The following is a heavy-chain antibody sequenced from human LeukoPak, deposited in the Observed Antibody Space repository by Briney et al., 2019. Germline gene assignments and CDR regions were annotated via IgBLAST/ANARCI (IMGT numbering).Heavy chain of an antibody. V-gene: IGHV4-59*01. CDR3: AKGGKGFPLGLRFDS. CDR1: GGSISTYY. D-gene: IGHD2-21*01. CDR2: IYYSGST. Sequence: SETLSLTCTVSGGSISTYYWTWIRQPPGKGLEWIGYIYYSGSTNYNPSLKSRVTISVDTSKNQFSLKLTSLTAADTAVYYCAKGGKGFPLGLRFDSRGQGTLVSVSS. J-gene: IGHJ4*02.